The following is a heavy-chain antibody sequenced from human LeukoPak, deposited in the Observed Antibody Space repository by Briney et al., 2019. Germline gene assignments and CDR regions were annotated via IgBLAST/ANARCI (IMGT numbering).Heavy chain of an antibody. CDR1: GFXFSTYS. V-gene: IGHV3-48*02. D-gene: IGHD2-2*01. CDR2: ISSSGGTI. CDR3: ARDQSCTSTACHDPEYSQH. J-gene: IGHJ1*01. Sequence: GGSLRLSCVASGFXFSTYSFNWVRQAPGKGLEWVSYISSSGGTIFYADSVKGRFTISRDNARDSLFLQMNSLRDEDTAVYYCARDQSCTSTACHDPEYSQHWGQGILVTVSS.